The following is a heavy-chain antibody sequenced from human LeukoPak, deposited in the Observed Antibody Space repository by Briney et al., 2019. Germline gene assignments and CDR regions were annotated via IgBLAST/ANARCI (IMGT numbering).Heavy chain of an antibody. CDR2: INSDASTT. V-gene: IGHV3-74*01. CDR3: AKDGGEYYDILTGYYPRLYYMDV. J-gene: IGHJ6*03. CDR1: GFTFSSYW. Sequence: GGSLRLSCAASGFTFSSYWMHWVRQGPGKGLVWVSHINSDASTTNYADSVKGRFTISRDNSKNTLYLQMNSQRAEDTAVYYCAKDGGEYYDILTGYYPRLYYMDVWGKGTTVTISS. D-gene: IGHD3-9*01.